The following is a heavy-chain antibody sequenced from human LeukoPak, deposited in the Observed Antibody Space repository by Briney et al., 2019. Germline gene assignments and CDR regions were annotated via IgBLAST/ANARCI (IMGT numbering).Heavy chain of an antibody. Sequence: GESLKISCKGSGYRFQNYWIGWGRRMPGKGLEWRVIIYPGDSDTRFRPSFQGQVTISADKSITTAYLQWSSLKASDTAMYYCARSGYDYYYYYAFDVWGQGTTVIISS. CDR2: IYPGDSDT. D-gene: IGHD5-12*01. CDR1: GYRFQNYW. J-gene: IGHJ6*02. CDR3: ARSGYDYYYYYAFDV. V-gene: IGHV5-51*01.